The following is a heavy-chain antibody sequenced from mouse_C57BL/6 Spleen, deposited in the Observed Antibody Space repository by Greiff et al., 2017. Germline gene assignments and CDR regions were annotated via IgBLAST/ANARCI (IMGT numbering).Heavy chain of an antibody. Sequence: VQLKQSGPELVKPGASVKISCKASGYSFTDYNMNWVKQSNGKSLEWIGVINPNYGTTSYNQKFKGKATLTVDQSSSTAYMQLNSLTSEDSAVYYCALGGYDRYYYAMDYWGQGTSVTVSS. V-gene: IGHV1-39*01. CDR2: INPNYGTT. CDR3: ALGGYDRYYYAMDY. CDR1: GYSFTDYN. J-gene: IGHJ4*01. D-gene: IGHD2-2*01.